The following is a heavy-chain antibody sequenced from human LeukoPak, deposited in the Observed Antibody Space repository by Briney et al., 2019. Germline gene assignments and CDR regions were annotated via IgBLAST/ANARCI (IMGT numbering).Heavy chain of an antibody. D-gene: IGHD6-19*01. J-gene: IGHJ3*02. Sequence: SETLSLSCAVCGGSFSGYYWSWIRQPPGKGLEWIGEINHSGSTNYNPSLKSRVTISVDTSKNQFSLKLSSVTAADTAVYYCASRNYGIAVAGTVAIWGQGTMVTVSS. V-gene: IGHV4-34*01. CDR1: GGSFSGYY. CDR3: ASRNYGIAVAGTVAI. CDR2: INHSGST.